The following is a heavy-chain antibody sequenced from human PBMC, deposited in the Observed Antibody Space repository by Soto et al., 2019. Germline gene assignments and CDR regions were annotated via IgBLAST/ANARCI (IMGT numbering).Heavy chain of an antibody. J-gene: IGHJ6*02. CDR3: ARDPFCGHDLDMDV. CDR2: IHSGGST. V-gene: IGHV3-53*04. D-gene: IGHD5-12*01. CDR1: GFSVSRNY. Sequence: EVQLVESGGDLVQRGGSLRLSCAASGFSVSRNYMNWVRKAPGKGLEWVSSIHSGGSTNYADAVQGRFNMSRDNAKNTLSLQMHNLTSEDRAVYFCARDPFCGHDLDMDVWGQGTAVTVSS.